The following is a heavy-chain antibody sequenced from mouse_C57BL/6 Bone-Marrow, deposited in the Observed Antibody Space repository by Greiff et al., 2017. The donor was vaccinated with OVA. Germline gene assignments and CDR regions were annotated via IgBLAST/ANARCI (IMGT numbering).Heavy chain of an antibody. D-gene: IGHD1-1*01. CDR1: GYTFTDYN. CDR3: ARRLRGDAMDY. J-gene: IGHJ4*01. Sequence: EVQLQQSGPELVKPGASVKMSCKASGYTFTDYNMHWVKQSHGKSLEWIGYINPNNGGNSYNQKFKGKDTLTVNMSTSTAYMELRSLTSEDSAVYYCARRLRGDAMDYWGQGTSVTVSS. V-gene: IGHV1-22*01. CDR2: INPNNGGN.